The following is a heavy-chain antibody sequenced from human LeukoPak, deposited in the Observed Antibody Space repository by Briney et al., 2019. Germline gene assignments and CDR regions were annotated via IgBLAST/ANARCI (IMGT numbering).Heavy chain of an antibody. D-gene: IGHD3-9*01. CDR1: GGSFSGYY. V-gene: IGHV4-34*01. CDR3: ARATIRGYYDMRKTYYYYYMDV. J-gene: IGHJ6*03. Sequence: PSETLSLTYAVYGGSFSGYYWSWIRQPPGKGLEWIGEINHSGSTNYNPSLKSRVTISVDTSKNQFSLKLSSVTAADTAVYYCARATIRGYYDMRKTYYYYYMDVWGKGTTVTVSS. CDR2: INHSGST.